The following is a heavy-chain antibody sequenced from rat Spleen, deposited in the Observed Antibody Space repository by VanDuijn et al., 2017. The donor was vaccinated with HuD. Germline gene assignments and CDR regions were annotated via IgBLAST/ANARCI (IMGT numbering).Heavy chain of an antibody. CDR2: ISYDGTST. J-gene: IGHJ1*01. CDR1: GFTFSNFY. CDR3: ARHPQLGAFWYFDF. D-gene: IGHD5-1*01. V-gene: IGHV5-22*01. Sequence: EVQLVESGGGLVQPGRSMKLSCAASGFTFSNFYMAWVRQAPKKGLEWVATISYDGTSTYYRASVKGPFTISRDNAKSTLFLQMNDLRSEDTATYYCARHPQLGAFWYFDFWGPGTMVTVSS.